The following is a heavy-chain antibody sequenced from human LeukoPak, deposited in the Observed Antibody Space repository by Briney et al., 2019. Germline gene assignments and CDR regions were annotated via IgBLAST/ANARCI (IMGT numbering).Heavy chain of an antibody. Sequence: GGSLRLSCAASGFIFSRYAMSWVRQAPGKGLEWVSYISSSSSTIYYADSVKGRFTISRDNAKNSLYLQMNSLRAEDTAVYYCARVRVCNDYWGQGTLVTVSS. V-gene: IGHV3-48*01. D-gene: IGHD3-10*01. J-gene: IGHJ4*02. CDR3: ARVRVCNDY. CDR1: GFIFSRYA. CDR2: ISSSSSTI.